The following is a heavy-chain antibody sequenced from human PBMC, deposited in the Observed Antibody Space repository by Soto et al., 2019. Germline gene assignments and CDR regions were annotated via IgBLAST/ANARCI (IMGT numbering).Heavy chain of an antibody. CDR1: GGSISNYY. Sequence: SETLSLTCTVSGGSISNYYWSWIRQPPGKGLEWIGYVYYSGSTNYNPSLKSRVTISVHTSKNQFSLKLSSVTAADTAVYYCARDIGEEDIVVVPAATHYYYYYMDVWGKGTTVTVSS. D-gene: IGHD2-2*01. CDR3: ARDIGEEDIVVVPAATHYYYYYMDV. V-gene: IGHV4-59*12. CDR2: VYYSGST. J-gene: IGHJ6*03.